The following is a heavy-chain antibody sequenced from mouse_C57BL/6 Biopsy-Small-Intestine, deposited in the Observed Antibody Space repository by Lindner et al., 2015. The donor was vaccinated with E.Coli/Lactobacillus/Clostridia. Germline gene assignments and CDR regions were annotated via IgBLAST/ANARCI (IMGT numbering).Heavy chain of an antibody. Sequence: VQLQESGRGLVKPGGSLKLSCAASGFTFSSYAMSWVRQTPEKRLEWVATISDGGSYTYYPDNVKGRFTISRDNAKNNLYLQMSHLKSEDTAMYYCARDGYYGSSYYFDYWGQGTTLTVSS. CDR3: ARDGYYGSSYYFDY. V-gene: IGHV5-4*01. J-gene: IGHJ2*01. CDR1: GFTFSSYA. CDR2: ISDGGSYT. D-gene: IGHD1-1*01.